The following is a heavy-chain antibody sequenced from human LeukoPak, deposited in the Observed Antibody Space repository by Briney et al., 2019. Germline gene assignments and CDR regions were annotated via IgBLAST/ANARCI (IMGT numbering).Heavy chain of an antibody. V-gene: IGHV4-4*07. CDR1: GGSISSYY. CDR3: ARGAYHYGSGSYYFDY. J-gene: IGHJ4*02. D-gene: IGHD3-10*01. CDR2: IYTSGST. Sequence: SETLSLTCTVSGGSISSYYWSWIRQPAGKGLEWIGRIYTSGSTNYNPSLKSRVTMSVDTSKNQLSLKLSSVTAADTAMYYCARGAYHYGSGSYYFDYWGRGTLVTVSS.